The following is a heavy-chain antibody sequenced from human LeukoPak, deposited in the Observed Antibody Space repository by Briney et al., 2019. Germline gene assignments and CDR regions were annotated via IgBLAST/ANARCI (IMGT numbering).Heavy chain of an antibody. D-gene: IGHD3-22*01. Sequence: ASMKVSCKASGYILTDYYIHWVRQAPGQGLEWMGWINPKSGGTNYVQKFQGRVTMTRDTSISTAYMELSRLRSDDTAVYYCAREERYYYDSSGQGFDYWGQGTLVTVSS. V-gene: IGHV1-2*02. CDR2: INPKSGGT. CDR3: AREERYYYDSSGQGFDY. J-gene: IGHJ4*02. CDR1: GYILTDYY.